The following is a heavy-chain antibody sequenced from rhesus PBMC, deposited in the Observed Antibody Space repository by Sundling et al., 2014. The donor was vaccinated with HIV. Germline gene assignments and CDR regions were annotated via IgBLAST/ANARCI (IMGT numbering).Heavy chain of an antibody. Sequence: QVQLQESGPGLVKPSETLSLTCAVSGGSISDNYCWNWIRQPPGKGLEWIGNIYVSSGSTYYNPSLKSRVTISTDTSQNQFSLRLTSVTAADTAVYYCARGGVAAFDVWGPGVLVTVSS. CDR2: IYVSSGST. CDR3: ARGGVAAFDV. D-gene: IGHD4-29*01. CDR1: GGSISDNYC. V-gene: IGHV4S9*01. J-gene: IGHJ5-1*01.